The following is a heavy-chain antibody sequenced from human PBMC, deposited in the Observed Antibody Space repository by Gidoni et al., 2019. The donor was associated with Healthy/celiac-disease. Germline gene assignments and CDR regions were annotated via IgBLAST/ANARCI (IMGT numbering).Heavy chain of an antibody. J-gene: IGHJ4*02. CDR3: ARDPRQLERGGGLDY. D-gene: IGHD1-1*01. V-gene: IGHV3-33*01. Sequence: QVQLVESGGGVVQPGRSLRLSCAASGFTFSSYGMHWVRQAPGKGLEWSAVMWYDGSNKYYADSEKARFTISRDNSKNTLYLQMNSLRAEDTGVYYCARDPRQLERGGGLDYWGQGTLVTVSS. CDR2: MWYDGSNK. CDR1: GFTFSSYG.